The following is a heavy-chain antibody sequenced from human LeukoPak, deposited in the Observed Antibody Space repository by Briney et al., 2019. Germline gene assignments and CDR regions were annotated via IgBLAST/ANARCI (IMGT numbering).Heavy chain of an antibody. CDR2: IYNSGST. V-gene: IGHV4-59*12. Sequence: PSETLSLTCSVSGGSISDNYWSWIRQPPGKGLEWIGYIYNSGSTNYNPSLRSRVTMSVDTSKNQFSLRLTSVTAADTAIYYCARVWGGLGFLEWIQHMDVWGNGTTVIVSS. CDR1: GGSISDNY. D-gene: IGHD3-3*01. CDR3: ARVWGGLGFLEWIQHMDV. J-gene: IGHJ6*03.